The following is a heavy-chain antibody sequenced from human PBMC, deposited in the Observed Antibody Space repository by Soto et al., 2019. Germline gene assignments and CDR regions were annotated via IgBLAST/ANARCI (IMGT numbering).Heavy chain of an antibody. D-gene: IGHD2-15*01. J-gene: IGHJ4*02. Sequence: SETLSLTCTVSGGSFSSYYWSWIRQPPGKGLDWIGYIYYTGSIIYNPSLKSRVTMSVDMSMKQFSLKLNSVTAADTAVYYCARTTTLENYFDYWGQGTLVTVSS. CDR1: GGSFSSYY. CDR2: IYYTGSI. CDR3: ARTTTLENYFDY. V-gene: IGHV4-59*01.